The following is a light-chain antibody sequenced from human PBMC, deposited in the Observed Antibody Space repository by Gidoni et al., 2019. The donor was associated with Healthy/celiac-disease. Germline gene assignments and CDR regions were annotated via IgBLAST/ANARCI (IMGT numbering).Light chain of an antibody. CDR1: QSISSY. Sequence: DIQMTQSPSSLSASVGDRVTITCRASQSISSYLNWYQQKPRKAPKLLIYAASSLQSGVPTRFSGSGSGKDFTLTISSLQPEDFATYYCQQSYSTLTFGGGTKVEIK. CDR3: QQSYSTLT. V-gene: IGKV1-39*01. J-gene: IGKJ4*01. CDR2: AAS.